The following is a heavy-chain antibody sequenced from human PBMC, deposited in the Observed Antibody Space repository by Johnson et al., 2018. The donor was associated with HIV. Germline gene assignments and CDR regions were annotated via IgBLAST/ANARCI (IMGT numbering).Heavy chain of an antibody. J-gene: IGHJ3*02. CDR2: ISSNGGST. CDR3: ARAGYGGNTDAFDI. CDR1: GFTFSSYA. Sequence: QLVESGGGLVQPGGSLRLSCAASGFTFSSYAMHWVRQAPGKGLEYVSAISSNGGSTYYANSVKGRFTISRDNPMNSLYLHMNSLRVEDTALYYCARAGYGGNTDAFDIWGQGTMVTVSS. D-gene: IGHD4-23*01. V-gene: IGHV3-64*01.